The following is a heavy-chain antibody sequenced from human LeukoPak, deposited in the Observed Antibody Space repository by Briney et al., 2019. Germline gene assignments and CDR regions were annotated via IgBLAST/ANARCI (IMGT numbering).Heavy chain of an antibody. CDR1: GFTFNSSS. J-gene: IGHJ4*02. CDR3: ARVVAYDSSGYYLPPDY. V-gene: IGHV3-30-3*01. D-gene: IGHD3-22*01. Sequence: PGGSLRLSCAASGFTFNSSSMPWVHQAPGKGLEWVAVMSYDGSNKYYADSVKGRFTISRDNSKNMLYLQMNSLRAEDTALYYCARVVAYDSSGYYLPPDYWGQGTLVTVSS. CDR2: MSYDGSNK.